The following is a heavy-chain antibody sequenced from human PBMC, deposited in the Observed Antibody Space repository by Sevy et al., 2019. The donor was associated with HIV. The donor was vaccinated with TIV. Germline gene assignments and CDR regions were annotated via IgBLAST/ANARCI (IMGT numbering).Heavy chain of an antibody. J-gene: IGHJ4*02. Sequence: GGSLRLSCAASGFTFSSYWMSWVRQAPGKGLEWVANIKQDGSEKYYVDSVKGRFTISRDNAENSLYLQMNSLRAEDTAVYYCARGFEYSSSSIFDYWGQGTLVTVSS. D-gene: IGHD6-6*01. CDR1: GFTFSSYW. V-gene: IGHV3-7*01. CDR2: IKQDGSEK. CDR3: ARGFEYSSSSIFDY.